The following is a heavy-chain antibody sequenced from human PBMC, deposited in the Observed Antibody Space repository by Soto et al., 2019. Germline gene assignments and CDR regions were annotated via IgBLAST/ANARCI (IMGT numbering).Heavy chain of an antibody. CDR3: ARRYSSGFDY. J-gene: IGHJ4*02. CDR2: IFYSGST. CDR1: GGSISSYY. V-gene: IGHV4-59*08. Sequence: QVQLQESGPGLVKPSETLSLTCTVSGGSISSYYWSWIRQPPGKGLEWIGYIFYSGSTNYNPSLKSRVTISVDTSKNQFPLKLSSVTAADTAVYYCARRYSSGFDYWGQGTLVTVSS. D-gene: IGHD6-19*01.